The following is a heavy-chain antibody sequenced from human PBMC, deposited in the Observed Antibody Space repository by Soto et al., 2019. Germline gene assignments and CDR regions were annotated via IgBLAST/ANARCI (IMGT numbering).Heavy chain of an antibody. CDR1: GFTFSSYA. Sequence: GGSLRFSCAASGFTFSSYAMHWVRQAPGKGLEWVAVISYDGSNKYYADSVKGRFTISRDNSKNTLYLQMNSLKTEDTAVYYCTRGGVVVAATSLLIWGQGTMVTVSS. V-gene: IGHV3-30-3*01. CDR3: TRGGVVVAATSLLI. J-gene: IGHJ3*02. D-gene: IGHD2-15*01. CDR2: ISYDGSNK.